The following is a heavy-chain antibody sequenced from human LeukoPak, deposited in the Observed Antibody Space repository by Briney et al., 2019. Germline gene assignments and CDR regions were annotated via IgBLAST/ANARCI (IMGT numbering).Heavy chain of an antibody. Sequence: GGSLRLSCAASGFTFSDYYMSWIRQAPGKGLEWVSYISSASGSIYYADSVKGRFTISRDNAKNSLFLQMNSLRAEDTAVYYCARLPAYCSSTSCYYDYWGQGTLVTVSS. CDR2: ISSASGSI. D-gene: IGHD2-2*01. J-gene: IGHJ4*02. CDR1: GFTFSDYY. CDR3: ARLPAYCSSTSCYYDY. V-gene: IGHV3-11*04.